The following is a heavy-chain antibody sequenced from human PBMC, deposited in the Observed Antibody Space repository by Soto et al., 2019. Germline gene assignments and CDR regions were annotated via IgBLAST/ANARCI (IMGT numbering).Heavy chain of an antibody. J-gene: IGHJ4*02. D-gene: IGHD2-21*02. CDR3: ARGGHVVVVTAALDY. Sequence: QVQLVQSGAEVKKPGASVKVSCKASGDTFTDYYIHWVRQAPGQGLEWMGTVNPSGGHTTYAQHXLXXXTXXRDTSTSTLYMELTSLTSEDTALYYCARGGHVVVVTAALDYWGQGTLVTVSS. V-gene: IGHV1-46*01. CDR2: VNPSGGHT. CDR1: GDTFTDYY.